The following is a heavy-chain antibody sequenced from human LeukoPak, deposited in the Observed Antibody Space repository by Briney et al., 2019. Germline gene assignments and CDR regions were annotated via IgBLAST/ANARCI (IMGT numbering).Heavy chain of an antibody. D-gene: IGHD5-18*01. Sequence: ASVKVSCKASGGTFSSYAISWVRQAPGQGLEWMGRIIPILGIANYAQKFQGRVTITADKSTSTAYMELSSLRSEDTAVYYCARDVDTAMVFDYWGQGTLATVSS. CDR1: GGTFSSYA. CDR3: ARDVDTAMVFDY. V-gene: IGHV1-69*04. CDR2: IIPILGIA. J-gene: IGHJ4*02.